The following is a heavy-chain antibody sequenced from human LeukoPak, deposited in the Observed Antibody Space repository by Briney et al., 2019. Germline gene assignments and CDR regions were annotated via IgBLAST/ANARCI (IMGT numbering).Heavy chain of an antibody. Sequence: PGGSLRLSCAASGFTFSSYGMHWVRQAPGKGLEWVAVISYDGSNKYYADSVKGRFTISRDNSKNTLYLQMNSLRAEDTAVYYCAKSQGWSVVVPAVDYWGQGTLVTVSS. CDR1: GFTFSSYG. V-gene: IGHV3-30*18. J-gene: IGHJ4*02. CDR2: ISYDGSNK. CDR3: AKSQGWSVVVPAVDY. D-gene: IGHD2-2*01.